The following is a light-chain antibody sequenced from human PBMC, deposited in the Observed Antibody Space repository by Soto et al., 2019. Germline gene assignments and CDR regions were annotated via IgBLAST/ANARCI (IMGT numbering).Light chain of an antibody. J-gene: IGKJ3*01. V-gene: IGKV3-11*01. CDR2: DAS. CDR1: QSVSSQ. Sequence: VLTQSPATLSLSPGERATLSCRASQSVSSQLAWYQQKPGQAPRLLIYDASNRATGIPARFSGSGSGTDFTLTISSLEPEDFAVYYCQHRVNWPFTFGPGTKVDIK. CDR3: QHRVNWPFT.